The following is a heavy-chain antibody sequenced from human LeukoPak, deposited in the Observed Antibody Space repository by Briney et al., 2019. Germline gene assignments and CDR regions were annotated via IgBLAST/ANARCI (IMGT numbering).Heavy chain of an antibody. CDR2: IWHDGSNK. J-gene: IGHJ4*02. CDR1: GFIFSNYG. Sequence: PGRSLRLSCAASGFIFSNYGMHWVRQAPGKGLEWVSVIWHDGSNKYYADSVKGRFTISRDNSKNTLYLPMSSLRAEDTAVYYCARDLAMYYYDRSGCLDYWGQGTLVTVSS. D-gene: IGHD3-22*01. V-gene: IGHV3-33*01. CDR3: ARDLAMYYYDRSGCLDY.